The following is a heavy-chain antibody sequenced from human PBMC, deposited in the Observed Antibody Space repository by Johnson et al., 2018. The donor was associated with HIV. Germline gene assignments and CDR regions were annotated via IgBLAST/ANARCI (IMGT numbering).Heavy chain of an antibody. CDR1: GFTFSSYA. CDR3: ANLRVSRHDAFDI. CDR2: ISYDGSNK. J-gene: IGHJ3*02. Sequence: QVKLVESGGGLVQPGRSLRLSCAASGFTFSSYAMHWVRQAPGKGLEWVAVISYDGSNKYYADSVKGRFTISRDNSKNTLYLQMNSLRAEDTAVYYCANLRVSRHDAFDIWGQGTMVTVSS. D-gene: IGHD3-3*02. V-gene: IGHV3-30-3*01.